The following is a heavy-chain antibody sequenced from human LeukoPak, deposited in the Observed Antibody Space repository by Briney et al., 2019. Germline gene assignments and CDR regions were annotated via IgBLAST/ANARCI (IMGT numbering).Heavy chain of an antibody. J-gene: IGHJ4*02. CDR3: ARLVGAATDPFDY. D-gene: IGHD1-26*01. Sequence: SETLSLTCTVSGGSISSSRYYWGWIRQPPGKGLEWFGTIYYSGSTFYNPSLESRVTISVDTSKNQFSLKLTSVTAADTAVYYCARLVGAATDPFDYWGQGTLVTVSS. CDR2: IYYSGST. V-gene: IGHV4-39*01. CDR1: GGSISSSRYY.